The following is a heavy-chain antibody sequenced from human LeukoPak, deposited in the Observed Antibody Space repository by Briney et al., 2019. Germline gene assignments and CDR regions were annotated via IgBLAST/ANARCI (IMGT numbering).Heavy chain of an antibody. CDR1: GFTFDDYA. Sequence: PGGSLRLSCAASGFTFDDYAMHWVRQAPGKGLEWVSAISGSGGSTYYADSVKGRFTISRDNSKNTLYLQMNSLRAEDTAVYYCAKGGEWPNYYFDYWGQGTLVTVPS. J-gene: IGHJ4*02. D-gene: IGHD3-10*01. CDR3: AKGGEWPNYYFDY. CDR2: ISGSGGST. V-gene: IGHV3-23*01.